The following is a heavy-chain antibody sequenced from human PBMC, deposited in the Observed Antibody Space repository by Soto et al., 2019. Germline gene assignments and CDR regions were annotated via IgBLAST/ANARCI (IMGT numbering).Heavy chain of an antibody. CDR1: GGSISSGGYA. Sequence: SETLSLTCAVSGGSISSGGYAWAWIRQPPGRGLEWVGYIYQSGSTYYNPSLKSRVTIAADRSKNQFSLNLASVTAADTAVYYCARSYSGGDAYFDYWGQGTVVTVSS. D-gene: IGHD2-21*02. J-gene: IGHJ4*02. V-gene: IGHV4-30-2*01. CDR3: ARSYSGGDAYFDY. CDR2: IYQSGST.